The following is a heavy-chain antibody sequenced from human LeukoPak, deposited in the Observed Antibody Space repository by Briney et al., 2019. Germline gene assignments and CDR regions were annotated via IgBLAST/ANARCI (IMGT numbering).Heavy chain of an antibody. CDR2: ISSSGSTI. J-gene: IGHJ4*02. CDR1: GFTFSSYE. D-gene: IGHD4-23*01. CDR3: AKYGGGNSGGYFDY. V-gene: IGHV3-48*03. Sequence: PGGSLRLSCAASGFTFSSYEMNWVRQAPGKGLEWVSYISSSGSTIYYADSVKGRFTISRDNSKNTLYLQMNSLRAEDTAVYYCAKYGGGNSGGYFDYWGQGTLVTVSS.